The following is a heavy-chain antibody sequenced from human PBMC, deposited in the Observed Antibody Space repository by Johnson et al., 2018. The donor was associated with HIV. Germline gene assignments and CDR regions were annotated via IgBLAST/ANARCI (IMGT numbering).Heavy chain of an antibody. CDR3: ATVSVVVVSADGLLQLHDAFDI. D-gene: IGHD2-15*01. CDR2: ISYDGSNK. J-gene: IGHJ3*02. CDR1: GFTFSSYA. V-gene: IGHV3-30*14. Sequence: QVQLVESGGGLVQPGGSLRLSCAASGFTFSSYAMHWVRQAPGKGLEWVAVISYDGSNKYYADSVQGRFTISRDNYKNPVFLQMNSLSAEDTAVYFCATVSVVVVSADGLLQLHDAFDIWGRGTMVTVSS.